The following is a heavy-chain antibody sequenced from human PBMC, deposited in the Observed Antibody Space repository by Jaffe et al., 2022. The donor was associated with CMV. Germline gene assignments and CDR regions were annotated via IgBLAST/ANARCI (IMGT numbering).Heavy chain of an antibody. CDR2: IYYSGST. CDR1: GGSISSGGYY. D-gene: IGHD3-16*02. V-gene: IGHV4-31*03. J-gene: IGHJ4*02. CDR3: VGGGLGELSLFDY. Sequence: QVQLQESGPGLVKPSQTLSLTCTVSGGSISSGGYYWSWIRQHPGKGLEWIGYIYYSGSTYYNPSLKSRVTISVDTSKNQFSLKLSSVTAADTAVYYCVGGGLGELSLFDYWGQGTLVTVSS.